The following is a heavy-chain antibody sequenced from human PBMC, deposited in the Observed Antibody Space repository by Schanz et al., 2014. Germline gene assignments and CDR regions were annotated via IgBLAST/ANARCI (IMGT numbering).Heavy chain of an antibody. V-gene: IGHV4-59*01. CDR2: IYYSGSP. J-gene: IGHJ3*02. Sequence: QVQLQESGPGLVKPSETLSLTCTVSGGSISSFYWSWIRQPPGKGLEWIANIYYSGSPNYNPSLKSRVTISADTSKNQFSLKMRSVTAADTAVYYCARGPDSGSYNDAFDIWGQGTKVTVSS. CDR1: GGSISSFY. D-gene: IGHD1-26*01. CDR3: ARGPDSGSYNDAFDI.